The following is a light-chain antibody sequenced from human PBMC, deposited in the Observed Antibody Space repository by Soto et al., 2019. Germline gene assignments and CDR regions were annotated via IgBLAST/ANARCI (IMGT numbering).Light chain of an antibody. J-gene: IGKJ1*01. V-gene: IGKV3-15*01. Sequence: IVITQSPATLSVSPGERATLSCRASQTVSSNLAWYQQKPGQAPRLLIYAASTRATGIPGRFSGSGSGTEFTLTISSXQSEDFVVYYCQQYNNWPRTFGQGTKVDIK. CDR1: QTVSSN. CDR2: AAS. CDR3: QQYNNWPRT.